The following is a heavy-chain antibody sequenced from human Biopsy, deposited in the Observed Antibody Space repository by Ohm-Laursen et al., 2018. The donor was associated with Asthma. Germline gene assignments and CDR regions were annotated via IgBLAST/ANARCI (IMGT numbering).Heavy chain of an antibody. V-gene: IGHV3-30*18. CDR1: GFTFSSYG. CDR3: AKDTEGRYDFWSGLSYNYYGMDV. D-gene: IGHD3-3*01. CDR2: ISYDGSNK. J-gene: IGHJ6*02. Sequence: SLRLSCSASGFTFSSYGMYWVRQAPGKGLEWVAVISYDGSNKYYADSVKGRSTISRDNSKNTLYLQMNSLRAEDTAVYYCAKDTEGRYDFWSGLSYNYYGMDVWGQGTTVTVSS.